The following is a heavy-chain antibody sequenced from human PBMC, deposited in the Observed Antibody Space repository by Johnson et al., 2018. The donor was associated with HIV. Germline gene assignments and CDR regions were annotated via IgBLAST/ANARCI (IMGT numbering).Heavy chain of an antibody. CDR2: IKSDGSRT. V-gene: IGHV3-74*01. Sequence: VQLVESGGGLVHPGGSLRVSCAASGFTFSSYDMHWVRQAPGKGLVWVSHIKSDGSRTSYADSVKGRFTISRDNSKNTLSLLMNGLRAEDTAVYYCAKDLPIKMSGGDAFDIWGQGTMVTVSS. CDR3: AKDLPIKMSGGDAFDI. D-gene: IGHD5-12*01. J-gene: IGHJ3*02. CDR1: GFTFSSYD.